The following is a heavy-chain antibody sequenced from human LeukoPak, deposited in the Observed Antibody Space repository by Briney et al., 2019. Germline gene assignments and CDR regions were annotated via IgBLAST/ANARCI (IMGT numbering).Heavy chain of an antibody. CDR1: GYTFTSYA. D-gene: IGHD3-9*01. V-gene: IGHV3-64*01. CDR2: ISSNGGST. J-gene: IGHJ3*02. CDR3: ARGGPYYDILTGPTGAKSRHPLI. Sequence: PGGSLRLSCAASGYTFTSYAMRWVRQAPGKGLEYVSSISSNGGSTYYANSVKGRFTITTDNSKNTLYLQMGSLRAEDMAVYYCARGGPYYDILTGPTGAKSRHPLIWGQGTMVTVSS.